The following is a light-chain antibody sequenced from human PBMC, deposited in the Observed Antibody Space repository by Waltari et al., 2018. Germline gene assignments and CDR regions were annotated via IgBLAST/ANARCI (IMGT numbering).Light chain of an antibody. V-gene: IGLV4-69*01. CDR3: QTGGHGTWV. CDR2: VNSDGSH. Sequence: SLSASLGASVKLTCTLSSGHSTNVIAWLPKRPEKGPRFVMKVNSDGSHSKGDEIPDRFSGSSSGAERYHTISSLQSEDEADYYCQTGGHGTWVFGGGTKLTVL. J-gene: IGLJ3*02. CDR1: SGHSTNV.